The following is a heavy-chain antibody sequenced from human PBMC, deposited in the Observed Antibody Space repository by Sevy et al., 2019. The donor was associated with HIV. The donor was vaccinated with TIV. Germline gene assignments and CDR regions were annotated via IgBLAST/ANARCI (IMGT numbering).Heavy chain of an antibody. CDR2: ISWSSGNI. J-gene: IGHJ4*02. CDR3: VKDRRWSYSFDY. V-gene: IGHV3-9*01. CDR1: GFTFDDYA. Sequence: GGSLRLSCAASGFTFDDYAMNWVRQAPGKGLEWVSGISWSSGNIAYADSVEGRLPISRDNAKNSLYLQMNSLRVEDTALYYCVKDRRWSYSFDYWGQGTLVTVSS. D-gene: IGHD1-26*01.